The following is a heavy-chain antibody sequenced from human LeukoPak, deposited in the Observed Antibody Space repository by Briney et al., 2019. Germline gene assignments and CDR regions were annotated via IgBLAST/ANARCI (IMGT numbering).Heavy chain of an antibody. D-gene: IGHD6-13*01. CDR2: MNPNSGNT. J-gene: IGHJ5*02. CDR3: ARVATGVAIAAAAIDP. CDR1: GYTFTSYD. V-gene: IGHV1-8*01. Sequence: ASVKVSCKASGYTFTSYDINWVRQATGQGLEWMGWMNPNSGNTGYAQKFQGRVTMTRNTSISTAYMELSSLRSEDTAVYYCARVATGVAIAAAAIDPWGQGILVTVSS.